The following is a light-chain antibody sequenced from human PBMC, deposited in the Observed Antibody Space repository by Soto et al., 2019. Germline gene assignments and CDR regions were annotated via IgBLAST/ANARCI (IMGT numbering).Light chain of an antibody. CDR2: EDN. CDR3: QAWDRRTVV. V-gene: IGLV3-1*01. J-gene: IGLJ2*01. CDR1: KVGDKY. Sequence: SYELTQPPSVSVSPGQTASLTCSGDKVGDKYVCWYQQKPGQSPVLVMYEDNKRPSGIPERFSGSNSGNTATLTISGTQAMDEADYYCQAWDRRTVVFGGGTKVTVL.